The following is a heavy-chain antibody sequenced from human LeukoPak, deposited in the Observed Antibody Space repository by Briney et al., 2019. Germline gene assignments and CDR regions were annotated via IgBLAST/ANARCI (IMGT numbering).Heavy chain of an antibody. CDR2: ISYSGNI. V-gene: IGHV4-39*01. CDR3: ARQRRLELPDY. Sequence: SETLSLTCTVSGASISSSTYYWGWIRQPPGKGLEWIGSISYSGNIYYNPSLKSRVTISVDTSKNQFSLKLSSVTAADTAVYYCARQRRLELPDYWGQGTLVTVSS. D-gene: IGHD3-16*01. J-gene: IGHJ4*02. CDR1: GASISSSTYY.